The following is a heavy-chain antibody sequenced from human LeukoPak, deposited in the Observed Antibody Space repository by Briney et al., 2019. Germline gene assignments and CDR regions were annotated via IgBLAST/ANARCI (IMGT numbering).Heavy chain of an antibody. CDR2: IGSSGYTI. J-gene: IGHJ4*02. CDR1: GFPFSNYF. Sequence: GGSLRLSCAASGFPFSNYFMSWIRQAPGKGLEWISYIGSSGYTIYYSDSVKGGFTISRDNAKNSLYLQMDSLRAEDTAIYYCARPQTSSSSTASLGYWGRGTLVTVSS. D-gene: IGHD6-6*01. V-gene: IGHV3-11*01. CDR3: ARPQTSSSSTASLGY.